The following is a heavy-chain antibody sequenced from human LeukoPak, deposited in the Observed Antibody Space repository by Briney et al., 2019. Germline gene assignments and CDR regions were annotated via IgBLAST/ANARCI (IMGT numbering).Heavy chain of an antibody. D-gene: IGHD3-10*02. CDR2: ISASGTSI. Sequence: GGSLRLSCAGSGFTFSDYFLTWIRQAPGKGLEWVSGISASGTSIYYADSVKGRFTISRDNAKNSLYLQMNSLRAEDTAVYYCATMWIYYYMDVWGKGTTVTVSS. J-gene: IGHJ6*03. CDR1: GFTFSDYF. CDR3: ATMWIYYYMDV. V-gene: IGHV3-11*04.